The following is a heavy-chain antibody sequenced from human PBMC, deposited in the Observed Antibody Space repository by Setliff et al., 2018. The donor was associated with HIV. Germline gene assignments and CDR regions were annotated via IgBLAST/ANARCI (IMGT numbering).Heavy chain of an antibody. D-gene: IGHD3-16*02. Sequence: ASVKVSCKASGYTFTSYYMQWVRQAPGQGLEWMGIINPSGGSTNYAQKFQGRVTMTRDTSTSTVYMELSSLRSEDTAVYYCAREGYDYVWGSYRSYYMGVWGKETTVTVSS. CDR1: GYTFTSYY. CDR3: AREGYDYVWGSYRSYYMGV. J-gene: IGHJ6*03. V-gene: IGHV1-46*01. CDR2: INPSGGST.